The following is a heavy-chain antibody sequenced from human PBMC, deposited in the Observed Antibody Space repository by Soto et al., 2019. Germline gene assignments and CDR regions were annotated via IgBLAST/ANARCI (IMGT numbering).Heavy chain of an antibody. CDR3: TKSYGSGDCPPR. J-gene: IGHJ4*02. D-gene: IGHD3-10*01. CDR2: IKQDGSEK. Sequence: EVRLVESGGGLVQAGGSLRLSCAASGFGFSNYWMTWFRQAPGRGLEWVANIKQDGSEKYYVDSVKGRFVISRDNAKNSLFLQMDSLRAEDTAVYYCTKSYGSGDCPPRWGQGTLVTVSS. CDR1: GFGFSNYW. V-gene: IGHV3-7*02.